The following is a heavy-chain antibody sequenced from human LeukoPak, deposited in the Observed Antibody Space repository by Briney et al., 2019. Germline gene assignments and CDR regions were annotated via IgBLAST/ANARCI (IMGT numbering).Heavy chain of an antibody. CDR1: GFTFSNYA. CDR3: ARGTLEHCSGASCYPLDS. CDR2: VTGSGGDT. J-gene: IGHJ5*01. Sequence: GESLRLSCAASGFTFSNYAMSWVRQTPGKGLECVSVVTGSGGDTYYTGSVNGRFTISRDNSKNTLYLQMNSLRAEDTAVYYCARGTLEHCSGASCYPLDSWGQGTLVTVSS. V-gene: IGHV3-23*01. D-gene: IGHD2-15*01.